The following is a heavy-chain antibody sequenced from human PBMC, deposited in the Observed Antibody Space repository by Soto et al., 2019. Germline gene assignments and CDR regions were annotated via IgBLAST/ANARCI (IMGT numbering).Heavy chain of an antibody. Sequence: QVQLVESGGGVVQPGRSLRLSCAASGFTFSSYGMHWVRQAPGKGLEWVAVISYDGSNKYYADSVKGRFTISRDNSKNSLNLQMNSLRAEETAVYYCAKGEYNWNDMAAWGKGTLVTDSS. CDR2: ISYDGSNK. J-gene: IGHJ5*02. V-gene: IGHV3-30*18. CDR1: GFTFSSYG. D-gene: IGHD1-1*01. CDR3: AKGEYNWNDMAA.